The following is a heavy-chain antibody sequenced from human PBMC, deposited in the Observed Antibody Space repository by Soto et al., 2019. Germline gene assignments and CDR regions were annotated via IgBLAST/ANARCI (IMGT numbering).Heavy chain of an antibody. CDR3: ARSAKKTWLPDF. J-gene: IGHJ1*01. CDR1: GFSFIDYS. V-gene: IGHV1-3*01. D-gene: IGHD5-12*01. Sequence: GASVKVSFKASGFSFIDYSILWLRQAPGQSLEWLGWINAGNGNTKYSHKFQDRVTITSDTSATTTYMELRSLRSEDTAVFYCARSAKKTWLPDFWGQGTLVTVSS. CDR2: INAGNGNT.